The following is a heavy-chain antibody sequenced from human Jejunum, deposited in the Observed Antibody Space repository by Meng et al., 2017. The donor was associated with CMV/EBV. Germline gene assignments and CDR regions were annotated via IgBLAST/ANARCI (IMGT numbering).Heavy chain of an antibody. D-gene: IGHD3-16*01. CDR2: VNTTTGNP. Sequence: KASGYTFTTYPVNWVRQAPGQGLECLGWVNTTTGNPTYGQDFKGRFVFSLDTSVSTAYLQISSLEPDDTAIYYCAREATWGSYPFDYWGQGTLVTVSS. CDR1: GYTFTTYP. V-gene: IGHV7-4-1*02. J-gene: IGHJ4*02. CDR3: AREATWGSYPFDY.